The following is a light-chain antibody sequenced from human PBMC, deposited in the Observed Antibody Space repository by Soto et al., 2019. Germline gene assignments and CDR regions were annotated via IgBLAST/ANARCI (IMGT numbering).Light chain of an antibody. CDR1: QSVSSG. J-gene: IGKJ1*01. CDR3: QQYDSSPKT. Sequence: EIGLTQSPGTLSLSPGERATLSCTASQSVSSGLAWYQQKPGQAPRLLSYDASTRATGISARFSGSGSGTEFTLTISRLQPEDFAVYYCQQYDSSPKTFGQGTKVDIK. V-gene: IGKV3-20*01. CDR2: DAS.